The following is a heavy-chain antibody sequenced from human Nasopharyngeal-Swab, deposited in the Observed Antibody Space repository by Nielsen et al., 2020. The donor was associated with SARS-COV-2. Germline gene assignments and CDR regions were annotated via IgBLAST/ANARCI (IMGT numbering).Heavy chain of an antibody. D-gene: IGHD1-1*01. CDR3: AREGSERGGAFDI. Sequence: GESLKISCAASGFTFSGYAVHWVRQVPGKGLEWVAVISYDGHTKFYADPVKGRFTIPRDEPKDTVYLEMNSLRVDDTAIYYCAREGSERGGAFDIWGQGTMVTVSS. CDR2: ISYDGHTK. J-gene: IGHJ3*02. V-gene: IGHV3-30-3*01. CDR1: GFTFSGYA.